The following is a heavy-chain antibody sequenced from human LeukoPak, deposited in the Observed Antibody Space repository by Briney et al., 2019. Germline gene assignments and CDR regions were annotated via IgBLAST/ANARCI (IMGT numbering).Heavy chain of an antibody. CDR3: ARDLGGGGDAFDI. Sequence: APVKVSCKASGYTFTSYYMHWVRQAPGQGLEWMGIINPSGGSTSYAQKFQGRVTMTRDTSTSTVYMELSSLRSEDTAVYYCARDLGGGGDAFDIWGQGTMVTVSS. D-gene: IGHD3-3*01. J-gene: IGHJ3*02. CDR1: GYTFTSYY. V-gene: IGHV1-46*01. CDR2: INPSGGST.